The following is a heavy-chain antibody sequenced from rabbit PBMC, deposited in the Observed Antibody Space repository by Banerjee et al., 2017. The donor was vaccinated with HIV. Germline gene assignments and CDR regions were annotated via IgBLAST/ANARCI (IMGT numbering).Heavy chain of an antibody. CDR3: ARGTGGNGYNL. J-gene: IGHJ4*01. CDR2: INTGSGST. Sequence: QEQLEESGGDLVKPEGSLTLTCTASGFTISSSYWICWVRQAPGKGLEWIGCINTGSGSTDYASWVNGRFTISRNTNQNTVTLQMTSLTAADTATYFCARGTGGNGYNLWGPGTLVTVS. V-gene: IGHV1S45*01. D-gene: IGHD1-1*01. CDR1: GFTISSSYW.